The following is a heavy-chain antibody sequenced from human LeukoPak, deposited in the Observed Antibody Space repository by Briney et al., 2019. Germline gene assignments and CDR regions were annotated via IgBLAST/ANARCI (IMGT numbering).Heavy chain of an antibody. CDR2: VHYSGST. CDR3: ARRSTVAGRGRFDP. D-gene: IGHD6-19*01. CDR1: GGSIRSTSYY. Sequence: PSETLSLTCTVSGGSIRSTSYYWGWIRQPPGKGLEWLGSVHYSGSTYDNPSLKSRVTISVDTSKNQFSLKLISVPAADTAVYYCARRSTVAGRGRFDPWGQGTLVTVSS. J-gene: IGHJ5*02. V-gene: IGHV4-39*01.